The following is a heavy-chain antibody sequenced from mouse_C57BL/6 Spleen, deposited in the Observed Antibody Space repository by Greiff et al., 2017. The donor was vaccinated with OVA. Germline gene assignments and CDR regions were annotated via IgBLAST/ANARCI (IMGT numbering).Heavy chain of an antibody. CDR3: AREFGSSYSWFAY. CDR1: GYSITSGYY. Sequence: ESGPGLVKPSQSLSLTCSVTGYSITSGYYWNWIRQFPGNKLEWMGYISYDGSNNYNPSLKNRISITRDTSKNQFFLKLNSVTTEDTATYYCAREFGSSYSWFAYWGQGTLVTVSA. V-gene: IGHV3-6*01. J-gene: IGHJ3*01. D-gene: IGHD1-1*01. CDR2: ISYDGSN.